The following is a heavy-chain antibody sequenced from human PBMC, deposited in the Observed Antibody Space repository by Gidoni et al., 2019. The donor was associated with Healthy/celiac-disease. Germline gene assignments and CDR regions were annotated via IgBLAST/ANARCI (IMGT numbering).Heavy chain of an antibody. D-gene: IGHD3-22*01. V-gene: IGHV3-21*01. CDR3: ARDRDYYDSSGYYDDAFDI. CDR2: ISSSSSYI. J-gene: IGHJ3*02. Sequence: EGQLVESGGGLVKTGGSLRLSCAASGFTFSRHSMNWVRQAPGKGLEWVSSISSSSSYIYYADSVKGRFTISRDNAKNSLYLQMNSLRAEDTAVYYCARDRDYYDSSGYYDDAFDIWGQGTMVTVSS. CDR1: GFTFSRHS.